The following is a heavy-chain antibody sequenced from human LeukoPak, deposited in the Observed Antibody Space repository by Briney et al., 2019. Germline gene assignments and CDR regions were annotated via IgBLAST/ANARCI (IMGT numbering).Heavy chain of an antibody. CDR3: ASTGGHDY. Sequence: GGSLRLSCAASGFSFSSHAIHWVRQAPGKGLEWVAVIWYDGSNKHYADSVKGRFTISRDNSKNTLYLQMNSLRAEDTAVYYCASTGGHDYWGQGTLVTVSS. CDR1: GFSFSSHA. CDR2: IWYDGSNK. D-gene: IGHD3-10*01. J-gene: IGHJ4*02. V-gene: IGHV3-33*01.